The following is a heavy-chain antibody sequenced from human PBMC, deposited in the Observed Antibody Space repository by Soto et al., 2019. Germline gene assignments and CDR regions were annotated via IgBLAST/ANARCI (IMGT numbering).Heavy chain of an antibody. Sequence: VQLVQSGAEVKKPGASVKVSCKASGYTFSSYWMHWVRQAPGKGLVWVSRINSDGSSTSYADSVKGRFTISRDNAKNTLYLQMNSLRAEDTAVYYCASETGPWGQGTLVTVSS. CDR2: INSDGSST. CDR3: ASETGP. J-gene: IGHJ5*02. CDR1: GYTFSSYW. V-gene: IGHV3-74*02.